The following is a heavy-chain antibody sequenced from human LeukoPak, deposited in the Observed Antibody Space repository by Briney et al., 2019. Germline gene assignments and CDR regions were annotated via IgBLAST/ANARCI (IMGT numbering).Heavy chain of an antibody. D-gene: IGHD3-10*01. CDR2: ISSSGSTI. Sequence: GGSLRLSCAASGSTFSDYYMSWIRQAPGKGLEWVSYISSSGSTIYYADSVKGRFTISRDNAKNSLYLQMNSLRAEDTAVYYCARSPVRGYYFDYWGQGTLVTVSS. CDR1: GSTFSDYY. J-gene: IGHJ4*02. V-gene: IGHV3-11*01. CDR3: ARSPVRGYYFDY.